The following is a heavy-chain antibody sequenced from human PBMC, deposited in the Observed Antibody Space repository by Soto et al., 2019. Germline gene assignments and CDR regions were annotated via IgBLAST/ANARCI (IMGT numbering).Heavy chain of an antibody. CDR1: GYTFTTYD. CDR2: IIPGGGIT. D-gene: IGHD6-13*01. J-gene: IGHJ4*02. CDR3: AKVLSELVPRYFDT. V-gene: IGHV1-46*01. Sequence: QVQLVQSGAEVKKPGASVRVSCKASGYTFTTYDIHWVRQAPGLGLEWMGIIIPGGGITSYAQKFKGRITMTRDTSTSTVYMELSSLRSEDTAMYYCAKVLSELVPRYFDTWGQGTLVTVSS.